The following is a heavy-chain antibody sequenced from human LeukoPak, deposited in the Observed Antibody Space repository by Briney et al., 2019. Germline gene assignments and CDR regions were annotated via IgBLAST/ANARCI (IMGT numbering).Heavy chain of an antibody. CDR1: GFTFSDYY. CDR3: ARRAARPPYFDY. Sequence: GGSLRLSCAASGFTFSDYYMSWIRQAPGKGLEWVSYISSSGSTIYYADSVKGRFTISRDNAKNSLYLQMDSLRAEDTAVYYCARRAARPPYFDYWGQGTLVTVSS. V-gene: IGHV3-11*04. J-gene: IGHJ4*02. D-gene: IGHD6-6*01. CDR2: ISSSGSTI.